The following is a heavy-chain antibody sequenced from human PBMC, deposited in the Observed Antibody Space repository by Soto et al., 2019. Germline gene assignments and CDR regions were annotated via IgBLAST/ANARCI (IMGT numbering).Heavy chain of an antibody. Sequence: ASVKVSCKASGYTFTSYGISWVRQAPGQGLEWMGWISAYNGNTNYAQKLQGRVTMTTDTSTSTAYMELRSLRSDDTAVYYCARVTEAGGYPLPYCYYYYGMDVSGPGTTVTVSS. J-gene: IGHJ6*02. CDR2: ISAYNGNT. V-gene: IGHV1-18*01. D-gene: IGHD3-22*01. CDR1: GYTFTSYG. CDR3: ARVTEAGGYPLPYCYYYYGMDV.